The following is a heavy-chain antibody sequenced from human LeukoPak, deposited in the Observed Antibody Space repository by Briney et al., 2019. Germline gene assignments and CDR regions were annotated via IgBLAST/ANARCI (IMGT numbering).Heavy chain of an antibody. CDR2: ISSGGGTI. Sequence: GGSLRLSCAASGFTFSSYSTNWVRQAPGKGLEWVSYISSGGGTIYYAESVKGRFTISRDNAKNSLYLQMNSLRDEDTAVYFCARGLDPWGQGTLVTVSS. CDR1: GFTFSSYS. CDR3: ARGLDP. J-gene: IGHJ5*02. V-gene: IGHV3-48*02.